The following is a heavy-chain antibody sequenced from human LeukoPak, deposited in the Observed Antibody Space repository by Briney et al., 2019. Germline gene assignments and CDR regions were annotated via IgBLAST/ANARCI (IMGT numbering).Heavy chain of an antibody. CDR3: ARLPALKDGYHTFDY. CDR1: GGSISSSSYY. V-gene: IGHV4-39*01. D-gene: IGHD3-3*01. Sequence: SETLSLTCTVSGGSISSSSYYWGWVRQPPGKGLEWIGSIYYSGSTYYNPSLKSRVTISVDTSKNQFSLKLSSVTAADTAVYYCARLPALKDGYHTFDYWGQGTLVTVSS. J-gene: IGHJ4*02. CDR2: IYYSGST.